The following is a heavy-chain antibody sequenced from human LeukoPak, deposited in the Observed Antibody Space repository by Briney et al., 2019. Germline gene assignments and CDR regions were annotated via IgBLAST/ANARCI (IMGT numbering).Heavy chain of an antibody. Sequence: GGSLRLSCAASGFTFSSYSMNWVREAPGEGLEWVSYICSSSSYIYYADSVKGRFTISRDNAKNSLYLQMNSLRAEDTAVYYCARVWHGGATIAAAGPRDYWGQGTLVTVSS. CDR2: ICSSSSYI. V-gene: IGHV3-21*01. CDR1: GFTFSSYS. CDR3: ARVWHGGATIAAAGPRDY. J-gene: IGHJ4*02. D-gene: IGHD6-13*01.